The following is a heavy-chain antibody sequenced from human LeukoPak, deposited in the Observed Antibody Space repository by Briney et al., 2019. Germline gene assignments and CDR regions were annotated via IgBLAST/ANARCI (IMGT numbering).Heavy chain of an antibody. CDR1: GGSISSYY. CDR3: ARVKILDTAMVTGYYFDY. CDR2: IYYTGST. Sequence: TTSETLSLTCTVSGGSISSYYWSWIRQPPGKGLEWIGYIYYTGSTNYNPSLMSRVTISVDTSKNQFSLKLSSVTAADTAVYYCARVKILDTAMVTGYYFDYWGQGTLVTVSS. V-gene: IGHV4-59*01. D-gene: IGHD5-18*01. J-gene: IGHJ4*02.